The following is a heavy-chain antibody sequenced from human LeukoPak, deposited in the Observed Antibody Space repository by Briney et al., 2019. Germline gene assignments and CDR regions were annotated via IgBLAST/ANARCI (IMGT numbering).Heavy chain of an antibody. Sequence: GGSLRLSCAASGFTFSNYAMTWVRQAPGKGLEWVSGISGGGGSTYFADFVKGRFTISRDNSKNTVYLQMNSLRAEDTAVYYCAKCVRIDWSPIDFWGQGTLVTVSS. J-gene: IGHJ4*02. CDR3: AKCVRIDWSPIDF. D-gene: IGHD3-9*01. V-gene: IGHV3-23*01. CDR2: ISGGGGST. CDR1: GFTFSNYA.